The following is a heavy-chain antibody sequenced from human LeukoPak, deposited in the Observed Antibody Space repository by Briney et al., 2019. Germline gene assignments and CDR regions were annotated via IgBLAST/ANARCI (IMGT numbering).Heavy chain of an antibody. D-gene: IGHD3-22*01. CDR1: GGSISSSSYY. CDR3: ARAGYSSGYWSFFDY. Sequence: SETPSLTCTVSGGSISSSSYYWGWIRQPPGKGLEWIGSIYYSGSTYYNPSLKSRVTISVDTSKNQFSLKLSSVTAADTAVYYCARAGYSSGYWSFFDYWGQGTLVTVSS. CDR2: IYYSGST. V-gene: IGHV4-39*07. J-gene: IGHJ4*02.